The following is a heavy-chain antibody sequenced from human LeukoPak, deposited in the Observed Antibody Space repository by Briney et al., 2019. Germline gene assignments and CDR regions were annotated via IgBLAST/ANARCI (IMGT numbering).Heavy chain of an antibody. D-gene: IGHD2-21*02. CDR3: TKGGHGDY. Sequence: RSGGSLRLSCLTSGFTFSTNAMSWVRQAPGKGLEWVSTLSGDGSDTYYADSVKGRFTISRDTSKNTLFLQMNSLRADDTAIYYCTKGGHGDYWGQGTMVTVSS. CDR2: LSGDGSDT. V-gene: IGHV3-23*01. J-gene: IGHJ4*02. CDR1: GFTFSTNA.